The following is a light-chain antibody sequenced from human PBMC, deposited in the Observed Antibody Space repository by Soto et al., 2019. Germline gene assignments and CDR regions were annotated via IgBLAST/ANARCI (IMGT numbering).Light chain of an antibody. CDR2: AAS. V-gene: IGKV1-39*01. CDR1: QSISKF. CDR3: QQSSTTPWT. Sequence: DIQMTQSPSSLSASVGDRVTITCRASQSISKFLNWYQKKPGKAPKLLIYAASNLQSGVPSRFSGRGSGTDFTLTITSLQPEDFATYYCQQSSTTPWTFGQGTKVDIK. J-gene: IGKJ1*01.